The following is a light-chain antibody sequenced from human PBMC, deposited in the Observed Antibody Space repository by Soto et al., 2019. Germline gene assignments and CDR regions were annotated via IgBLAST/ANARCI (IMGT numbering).Light chain of an antibody. Sequence: QSALTQPASVSGSPGQSITISCTGTSSDVGGYNYVSWYQHQPGKAPKLMIYDVSSRPSGVSNRFSGSKSGNTASLTISGLQAEDEADYCSSSYTSNYTPVFGGGTKLTVL. V-gene: IGLV2-14*03. CDR1: SSDVGGYNY. J-gene: IGLJ2*01. CDR2: DVS. CDR3: SSYTSNYTPV.